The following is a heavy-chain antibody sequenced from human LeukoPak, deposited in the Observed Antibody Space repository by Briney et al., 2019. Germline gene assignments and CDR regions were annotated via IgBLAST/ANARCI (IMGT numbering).Heavy chain of an antibody. CDR2: ISSSGSTT. V-gene: IGHV3-48*03. CDR3: AKLYCSNTRCYTGSRFDC. D-gene: IGHD2-2*02. CDR1: GFTFSSYE. J-gene: IGHJ4*02. Sequence: GGSLRLSCAASGFTFSSYEMNWVRQAPGKGLEWVAFISSSGSTTYYADSVKGRLTISRDNAKKSLYLQMNSLRAEDTAVYYCAKLYCSNTRCYTGSRFDCWGQGTLVTVSS.